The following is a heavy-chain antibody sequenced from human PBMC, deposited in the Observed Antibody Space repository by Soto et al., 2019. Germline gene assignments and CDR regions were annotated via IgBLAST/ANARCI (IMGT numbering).Heavy chain of an antibody. D-gene: IGHD4-17*01. J-gene: IGHJ3*02. Sequence: SETLSLTCTVSGGSISTYYWSWIRQPPGKGLEWIGYIYYSGSTNYNPSLKSRITISVDTSKNQFSLKLSSVTAADTAVYYCARAGYGDYGPAFDIWGQGTMVTLSS. V-gene: IGHV4-59*01. CDR3: ARAGYGDYGPAFDI. CDR2: IYYSGST. CDR1: GGSISTYY.